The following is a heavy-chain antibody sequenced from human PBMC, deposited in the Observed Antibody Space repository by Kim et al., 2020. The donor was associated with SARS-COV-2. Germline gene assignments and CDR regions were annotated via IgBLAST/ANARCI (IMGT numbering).Heavy chain of an antibody. Sequence: VTGRCTISKDNSKNRQYHQMNSLRAEDTAVYYCARDRRGTGGYYSGMDVWGQGTTVTVSS. CDR3: ARDRRGTGGYYSGMDV. V-gene: IGHV3-53*01. J-gene: IGHJ6*02. D-gene: IGHD3-10*01.